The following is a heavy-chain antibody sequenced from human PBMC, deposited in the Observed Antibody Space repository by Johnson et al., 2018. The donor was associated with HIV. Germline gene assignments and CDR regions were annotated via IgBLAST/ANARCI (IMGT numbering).Heavy chain of an antibody. J-gene: IGHJ3*02. V-gene: IGHV3-33*01. CDR2: MWYDGSDK. D-gene: IGHD2-21*01. CDR1: GFTFSSHG. CDR3: AGCGGDCSDAFDI. Sequence: VQLVESGGGVVQPGRSLRLSCAASGFTFSSHGMHWVRQAPGKGLEWVAVMWYDGSDKYYADSVKGRFTISRDNSKNTLYLQMNSLRAEDTAMYYCAGCGGDCSDAFDIWDQGTMVTVSS.